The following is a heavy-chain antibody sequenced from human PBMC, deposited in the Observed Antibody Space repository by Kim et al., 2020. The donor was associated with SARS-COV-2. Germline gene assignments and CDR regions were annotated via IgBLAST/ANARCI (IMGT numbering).Heavy chain of an antibody. CDR3: ARGPSRRSVGSYFY. D-gene: IGHD1-26*01. V-gene: IGHV3-74*01. Sequence: GGSLRLSCAASGFTFSSYWMHWVRQAPGKGLVWVSRINSDGSSTSYADSVKGRFTISRDNAKNTLYLQMNSLRAEDTAVYYCARGPSRRSVGSYFYWGQGTLVTVSS. J-gene: IGHJ4*02. CDR2: INSDGSST. CDR1: GFTFSSYW.